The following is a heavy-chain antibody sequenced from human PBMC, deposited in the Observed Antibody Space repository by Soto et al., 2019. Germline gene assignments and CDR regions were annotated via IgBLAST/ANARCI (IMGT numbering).Heavy chain of an antibody. CDR3: ATGGRSRCDY. Sequence: QVQLQQWGAGRLKPSETLSLTCAVYGGSFSGYYWSWIRQPPGKGLEWIGEINHSGSTNYNPSLKSRVTISVDTSKNQFSLKLSSVTAADTAVYYCATGGRSRCDYWGQGTLVTVSS. CDR1: GGSFSGYY. V-gene: IGHV4-34*01. J-gene: IGHJ4*02. CDR2: INHSGST. D-gene: IGHD1-1*01.